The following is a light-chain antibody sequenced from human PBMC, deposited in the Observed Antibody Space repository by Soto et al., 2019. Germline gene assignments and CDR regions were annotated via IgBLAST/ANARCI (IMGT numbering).Light chain of an antibody. CDR3: CSYAGSSTPYV. J-gene: IGLJ1*01. Sequence: QSALTQPASVSGSPGQSITISCTGTSNDIGNYNLVSWYQQHPGKAPKLMIYEGSKRPSGASNRFSGSKSGNTASLTISGLQAEDEADYYCCSYAGSSTPYVFGTGTKLPVL. CDR2: EGS. CDR1: SNDIGNYNL. V-gene: IGLV2-23*01.